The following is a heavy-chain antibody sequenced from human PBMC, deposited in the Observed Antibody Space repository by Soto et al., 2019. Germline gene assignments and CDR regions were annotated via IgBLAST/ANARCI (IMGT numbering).Heavy chain of an antibody. CDR3: ARDLLSGAGTVSGMDV. J-gene: IGHJ6*02. V-gene: IGHV3-21*01. CDR2: ISSRSSFI. D-gene: IGHD6-13*01. Sequence: LRLSCAASGFTFSSCSMHCVRPAPGHGLEWVSSISSRSSFISYADSVKGRFTISRDNAKNSLYLQMISLRAKDPAVYYCARDLLSGAGTVSGMDVWAQEATVTVSS. CDR1: GFTFSSCS.